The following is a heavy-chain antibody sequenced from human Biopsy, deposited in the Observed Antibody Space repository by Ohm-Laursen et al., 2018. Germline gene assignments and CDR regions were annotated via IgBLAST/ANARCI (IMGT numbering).Heavy chain of an antibody. CDR1: GGDINNYY. Sequence: SDTLSLTCHVSGGDINNYYRSWIRQPAGKGLEWIGRIYPGGSTNYNPSLKSRVTMSVDTSKKQLSLRLRSVTAADTAMYYCASVVLGPTNDAFDLWGQGTMVVVSS. CDR3: ASVVLGPTNDAFDL. D-gene: IGHD3-22*01. J-gene: IGHJ3*01. V-gene: IGHV4-4*07. CDR2: IYPGGST.